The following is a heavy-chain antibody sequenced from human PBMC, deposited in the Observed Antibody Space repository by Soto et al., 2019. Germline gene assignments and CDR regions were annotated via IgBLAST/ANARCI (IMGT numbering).Heavy chain of an antibody. V-gene: IGHV4-31*03. CDR2: IHYSGTT. J-gene: IGHJ5*02. CDR1: GGSISGGGYY. Sequence: QVQLQESGPGLVEPSQTLSLTCTVSGGSISGGGYYWSWIRQHPGKGLECIGYIHYSGTTYYNPSFTSRLTISVNTSKTQFSLKLSSVTAADTAVYYCARAWTATAGWANWFDLWGQGTLVTVSS. CDR3: ARAWTATAGWANWFDL. D-gene: IGHD6-13*01.